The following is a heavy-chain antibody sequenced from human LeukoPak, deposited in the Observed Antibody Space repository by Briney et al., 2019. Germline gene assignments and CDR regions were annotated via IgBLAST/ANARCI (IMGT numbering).Heavy chain of an antibody. CDR1: GGSISSGGYY. D-gene: IGHD3-16*02. CDR3: ARARYDYVWGSYRRFFDY. J-gene: IGHJ4*02. V-gene: IGHV4-30-2*01. Sequence: SQTLSLTCTVSGGSISSGGYYWSWIRQPPGKGLEWIGYIYHSGSTYYNPSLKSRVTISVDRSKNQFSLKLSSVTAADTAVYYCARARYDYVWGSYRRFFDYWGQGTLVTVSS. CDR2: IYHSGST.